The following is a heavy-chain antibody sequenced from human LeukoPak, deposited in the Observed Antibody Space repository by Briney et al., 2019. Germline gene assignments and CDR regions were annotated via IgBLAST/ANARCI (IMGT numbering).Heavy chain of an antibody. Sequence: SETLSLTCTVSGDSISSSSYYWGWIRRPPGKGLEWIGSIYYSGSTYYNPSLKSRVTISVDTSKNQFSLKLSSVTAADTAVYYCARLRGASGAFDIWGQGTMVTVSS. V-gene: IGHV4-39*07. CDR2: IYYSGST. D-gene: IGHD3-10*01. J-gene: IGHJ3*02. CDR1: GDSISSSSYY. CDR3: ARLRGASGAFDI.